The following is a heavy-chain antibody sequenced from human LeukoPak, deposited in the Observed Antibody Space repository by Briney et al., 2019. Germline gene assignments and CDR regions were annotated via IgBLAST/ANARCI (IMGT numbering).Heavy chain of an antibody. Sequence: GGSLRLSCAASGFTFSSYSMNWVRQAPGKGLEWVSSISSSSSYIYYADSVKGRFTISRDNAKNSLYLQMNSLRAEDTAVYYCVRDKDYYDSSGYYCGTWGQGTLVTVSS. J-gene: IGHJ5*02. V-gene: IGHV3-21*01. CDR1: GFTFSSYS. D-gene: IGHD3-22*01. CDR2: ISSSSSYI. CDR3: VRDKDYYDSSGYYCGT.